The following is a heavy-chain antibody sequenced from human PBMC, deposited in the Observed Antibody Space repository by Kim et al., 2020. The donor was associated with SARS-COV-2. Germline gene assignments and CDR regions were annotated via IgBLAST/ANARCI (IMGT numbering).Heavy chain of an antibody. CDR3: ARDSGPRYSGYDWGVYCYYGMDV. D-gene: IGHD5-12*01. Sequence: SVKVSCKASGGTFSSYAISWVRQAPGQGLEWMGGIIPIFGTANYAQKFQGRVTITADESTSTAYMELSSLRSEDTAVYYCARDSGPRYSGYDWGVYCYYGMDVWGQGTTVTVSS. J-gene: IGHJ6*02. CDR2: IIPIFGTA. V-gene: IGHV1-69*01. CDR1: GGTFSSYA.